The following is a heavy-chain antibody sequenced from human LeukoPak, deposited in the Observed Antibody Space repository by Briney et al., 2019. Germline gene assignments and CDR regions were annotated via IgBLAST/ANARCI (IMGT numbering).Heavy chain of an antibody. Sequence: GGSLRLSCAASGFTFSSYSMNWVRQAPGKGLEWVSYISSSSSTIYYADSVKGRFTISRDNAKNSLYLQMNSLRAEDTAVYYCARVTYGSGTYGAFDYWGQGTLVTVSS. V-gene: IGHV3-48*01. CDR1: GFTFSSYS. J-gene: IGHJ4*02. D-gene: IGHD3-10*01. CDR2: ISSSSSTI. CDR3: ARVTYGSGTYGAFDY.